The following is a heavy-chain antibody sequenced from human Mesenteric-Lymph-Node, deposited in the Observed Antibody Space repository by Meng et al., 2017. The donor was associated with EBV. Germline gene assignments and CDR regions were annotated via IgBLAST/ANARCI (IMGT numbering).Heavy chain of an antibody. Sequence: QVQLVQSGAEVXXXXXSVKGSCKASGYTFTGYYLHWVRQAPGQGLEWMGWINPNTGATNYAQKFQGWVTMTRDTSISTAYMELSRLKSDDAAVYCVVLPGSLVAFWGQGTLVTVSS. J-gene: IGHJ4*02. CDR2: INPNTGAT. CDR3: VLPGSLVAF. V-gene: IGHV1-2*04. D-gene: IGHD2-15*01. CDR1: GYTFTGYY.